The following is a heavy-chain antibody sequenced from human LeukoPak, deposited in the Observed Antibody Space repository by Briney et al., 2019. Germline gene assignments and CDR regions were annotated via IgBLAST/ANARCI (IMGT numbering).Heavy chain of an antibody. CDR2: IDYNGNT. J-gene: IGHJ4*02. Sequence: SETLSLTCDVSGDSISSHPWSWIRQPPGKGLDYIGFIDYNGNTNYNPSLKSRVTISLDMFKNQFSLNLNSVSAADTAVYYCARLAKCDGNCYSFDLWGQGMLVTVSS. D-gene: IGHD2-21*02. V-gene: IGHV4-59*11. CDR1: GDSISSHP. CDR3: ARLAKCDGNCYSFDL.